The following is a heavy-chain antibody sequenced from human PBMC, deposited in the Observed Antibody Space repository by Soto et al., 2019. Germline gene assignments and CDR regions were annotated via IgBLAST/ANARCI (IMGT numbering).Heavy chain of an antibody. V-gene: IGHV3-33*01. CDR1: GFTFSSYG. CDR3: ARDSQPSP. D-gene: IGHD2-2*01. Sequence: QVQLVESGGGVVQPGRSLRLSCAASGFTFSSYGMHWVRQAPGKGLEWVAVIWYDGSNKYYADSVKGRFTISRDNSKRTLYLHMTSLRAEDEAVYYCARDSQPSPWGQGTLVTVSS. CDR2: IWYDGSNK. J-gene: IGHJ5*02.